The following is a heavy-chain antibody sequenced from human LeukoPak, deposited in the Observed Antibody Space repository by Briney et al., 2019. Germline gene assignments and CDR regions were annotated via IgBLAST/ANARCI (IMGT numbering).Heavy chain of an antibody. CDR1: GYSFTCYW. CDR2: INPGGSDT. V-gene: IGHV5-51*01. CDR3: ARRYCSGGTCYYIDY. J-gene: IGHJ4*02. D-gene: IGHD2-15*01. Sequence: NAGESLKISCKGSGYSFTCYWIGRVRQMPGKGLEWMGIINPGGSDTRYSPSFQGQVTILADKHLSTAYPPWSSLKASDTALYYRARRYCSGGTCYYIDYWVQGTLLTV.